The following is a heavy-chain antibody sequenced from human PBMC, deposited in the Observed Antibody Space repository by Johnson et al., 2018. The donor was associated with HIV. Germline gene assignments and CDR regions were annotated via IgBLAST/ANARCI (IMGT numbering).Heavy chain of an antibody. CDR2: IYSGGST. V-gene: IGHV3-66*02. D-gene: IGHD3-10*01. Sequence: VQLVESGGGLVQPGGSLRLSCAASGFSFSAYAMSWVRQAPGKGLDWVSVIYSGGSTYYADSVKGRLTISRDNSKNTVYLQMNSLRAEDTAVYYCAKDLPLVQGIIMGGGAFDIWGRGTMVTVSS. CDR3: AKDLPLVQGIIMGGGAFDI. CDR1: GFSFSAYA. J-gene: IGHJ3*02.